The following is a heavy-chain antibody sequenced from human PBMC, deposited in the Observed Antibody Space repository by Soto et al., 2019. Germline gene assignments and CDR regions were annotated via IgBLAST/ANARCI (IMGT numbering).Heavy chain of an antibody. V-gene: IGHV1-69*13. Sequence: SVKVSCKASGGTFSSYAISWVRQAPGQGLEWMGGIIPIFGTANYAQKFQGRVTITADESTSTAYMELSSLRSEDTAVYYCARGVPNYYDSSGPYYYYYYGMDVWGQGTTVTVSS. CDR2: IIPIFGTA. CDR3: ARGVPNYYDSSGPYYYYYYGMDV. CDR1: GGTFSSYA. D-gene: IGHD3-22*01. J-gene: IGHJ6*02.